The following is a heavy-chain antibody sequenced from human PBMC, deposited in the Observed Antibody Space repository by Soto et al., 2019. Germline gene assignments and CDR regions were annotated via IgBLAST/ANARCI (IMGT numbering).Heavy chain of an antibody. V-gene: IGHV4-59*01. Sequence: PSETLSLTCTVSGGSISSYYWSWIRQPPGKGLEWIGYIYYSGSTNYNPSLKSRVTISVDTSKNQFSLKLSSVTAADTAVYYCARVLGLKQWLYYFDYWGQGTLVTVSS. CDR2: IYYSGST. D-gene: IGHD6-19*01. CDR1: GGSISSYY. CDR3: ARVLGLKQWLYYFDY. J-gene: IGHJ4*02.